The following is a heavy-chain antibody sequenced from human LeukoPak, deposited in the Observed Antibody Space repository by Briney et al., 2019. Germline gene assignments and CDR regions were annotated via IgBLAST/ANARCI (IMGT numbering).Heavy chain of an antibody. J-gene: IGHJ4*02. D-gene: IGHD6-19*01. Sequence: GGSLRLSCAASGFTFSSYWMSWVRQAPGKGLEWVANIKQDGSEKYYVDSVKGRFTISRDDGKNSLYLQMDSLRDEDTAVYLCGREKDSSARYFNHWGQGPLVTVSS. CDR1: GFTFSSYW. CDR2: IKQDGSEK. V-gene: IGHV3-7*01. CDR3: GREKDSSARYFNH.